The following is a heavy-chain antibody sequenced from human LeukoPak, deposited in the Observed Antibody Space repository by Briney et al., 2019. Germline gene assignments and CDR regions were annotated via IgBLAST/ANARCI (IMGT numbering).Heavy chain of an antibody. V-gene: IGHV4-39*07. D-gene: IGHD1-1*01. J-gene: IGHJ4*02. CDR1: GGSISSSSYY. CDR2: VYYSGST. Sequence: SETLSLTCTVSGGSISSSSYYWGWIRQPPGKGLEWIGSVYYSGSTYYNPSLKSRVTISVDTSKNQFSLKLNSVTAADTALYYCAKGLERESRLDSWGQGTLVTVSS. CDR3: AKGLERESRLDS.